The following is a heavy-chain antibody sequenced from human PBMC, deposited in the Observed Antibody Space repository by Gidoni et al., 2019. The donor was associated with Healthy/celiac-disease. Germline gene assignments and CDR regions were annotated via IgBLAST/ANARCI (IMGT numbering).Heavy chain of an antibody. CDR3: ARDRPLAAAGTSDY. Sequence: EVQLVESGGGLVKPGGSLRLSCAASGFTFRSYSMNWVRQAPGKGLEWVSSISSSSSYIYYADSVKGRFTISRDNAKNSLYLQMNSLRAEDTAVYYCARDRPLAAAGTSDYWGQGTLVTVSS. CDR1: GFTFRSYS. D-gene: IGHD6-13*01. CDR2: ISSSSSYI. V-gene: IGHV3-21*01. J-gene: IGHJ4*02.